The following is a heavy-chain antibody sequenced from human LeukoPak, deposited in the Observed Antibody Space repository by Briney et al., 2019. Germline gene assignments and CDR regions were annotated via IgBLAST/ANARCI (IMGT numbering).Heavy chain of an antibody. D-gene: IGHD1-7*01. CDR1: GFTFSTSG. J-gene: IGHJ4*02. CDR2: IWSDGSNK. V-gene: IGHV3-33*01. CDR3: ARDPDNWNYPFDY. Sequence: GRSLRLSCAASGFTFSTSGMHWVRQAPGKGLEWVAVIWSDGSNKYYADSEKGRFTISRDNSKNTLYLQMNSLRAEDTAVYYCARDPDNWNYPFDYWGQGTLVTVSS.